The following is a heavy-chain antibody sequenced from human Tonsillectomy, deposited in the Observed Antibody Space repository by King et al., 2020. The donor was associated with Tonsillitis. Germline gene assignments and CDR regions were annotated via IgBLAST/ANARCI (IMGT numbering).Heavy chain of an antibody. Sequence: QLVQSGAEVKKPGASVKVSCEASGYTFTTYHINWVRQATGQGLEWMGWMDPNSGETGYAKKFQDRLTMTRSTSATIAYMELSSLRSDDTAVYNCATSTDPWYWGQGTLVTVSS. V-gene: IGHV1-8*01. J-gene: IGHJ4*02. CDR1: GYTFTTYH. CDR3: ATSTDPWY. CDR2: MDPNSGET.